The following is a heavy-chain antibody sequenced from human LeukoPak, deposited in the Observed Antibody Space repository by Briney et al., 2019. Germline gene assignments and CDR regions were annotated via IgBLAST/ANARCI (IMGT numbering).Heavy chain of an antibody. CDR2: INPNSGGT. CDR3: AREGTGYRGAFDI. V-gene: IGHV1-2*02. CDR1: GYTFTGYY. D-gene: IGHD5-12*01. Sequence: ASVKVSCKASGYTFTGYYMHWVRQAPGQGLEWMGWINPNSGGTNYAQKFRGRVTMTRDTSISTAYMELSRLRSDDTAVYYCAREGTGYRGAFDIWGQGTMVTVSS. J-gene: IGHJ3*02.